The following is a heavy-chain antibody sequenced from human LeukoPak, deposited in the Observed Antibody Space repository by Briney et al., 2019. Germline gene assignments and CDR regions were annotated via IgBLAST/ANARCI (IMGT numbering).Heavy chain of an antibody. V-gene: IGHV4-30-4*08. J-gene: IGHJ4*02. CDR3: ARGKYNLLLVDY. CDR1: GGSISSGDYY. Sequence: PSETLSLTCTVSGGSISSGDYYWSWIRQPPGKGLEWLGYIYYSGSTYYNPSLKSRVTISVDTSKNQFSLKLSSVTAADTAVSYCARGKYNLLLVDYLVQGTLVTVSS. CDR2: IYYSGST. D-gene: IGHD2-2*01.